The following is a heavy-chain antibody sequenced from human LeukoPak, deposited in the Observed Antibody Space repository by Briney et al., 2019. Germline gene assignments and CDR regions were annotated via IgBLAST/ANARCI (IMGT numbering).Heavy chain of an antibody. Sequence: SGPTLVKPTQTLTLTCTFSGFSLSTSGVGVGWIRQPPGKALEWLALIYWDDDKRYSPSLKSRLTITKDTSKNQGVLTMTNMDPVETATYYCAHWREDSSGWYASDYWGQGTLVTVSS. J-gene: IGHJ4*02. D-gene: IGHD6-19*01. V-gene: IGHV2-5*02. CDR1: GFSLSTSGVG. CDR2: IYWDDDK. CDR3: AHWREDSSGWYASDY.